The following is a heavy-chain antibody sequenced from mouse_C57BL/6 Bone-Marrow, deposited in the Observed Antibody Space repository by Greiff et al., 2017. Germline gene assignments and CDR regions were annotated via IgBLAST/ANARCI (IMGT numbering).Heavy chain of an antibody. CDR2: ISSGSSTI. Sequence: EVMLVESGGGLVKPGGSLKLSCAASGFTFSDYGMHWVRQAPEKGLEWVAYISSGSSTIYYADTVKGRFTISRDNAKNTLFLQMTSLRSEDTAMYYCARRADGYYGDYAMDYWGQGTSVTVSS. CDR1: GFTFSDYG. V-gene: IGHV5-17*01. CDR3: ARRADGYYGDYAMDY. D-gene: IGHD2-3*01. J-gene: IGHJ4*01.